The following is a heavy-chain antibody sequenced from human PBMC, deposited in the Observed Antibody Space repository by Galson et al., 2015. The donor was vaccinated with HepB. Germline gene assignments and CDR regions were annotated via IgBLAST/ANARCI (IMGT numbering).Heavy chain of an antibody. CDR3: AREGYSGSLVWFDP. CDR1: GDSVSSNSAA. Sequence: CAISGDSVSSNSAAWNWIRQSPSRGLEWLGRTYYRSKWYNDYAVSVKSRITINPDTSKNQFSLQLNSVTPEDTAVYYCAREGYSGSLVWFDPWGQGTLVTVSS. J-gene: IGHJ5*02. D-gene: IGHD1-26*01. V-gene: IGHV6-1*01. CDR2: TYYRSKWYN.